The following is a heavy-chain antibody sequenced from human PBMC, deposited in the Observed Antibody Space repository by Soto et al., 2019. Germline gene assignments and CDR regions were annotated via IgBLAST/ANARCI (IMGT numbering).Heavy chain of an antibody. Sequence: GESLKISCKGSGYSFTSYWIGWVHQMPGKGLEWMGTIYPGDSETRYGPSFEGQVTMSADKSISTAYLQWNSLKASDTAMYYCARTGGPDAFDIWGQGTMVTVSS. CDR1: GYSFTSYW. CDR2: IYPGDSET. D-gene: IGHD2-15*01. V-gene: IGHV5-51*07. CDR3: ARTGGPDAFDI. J-gene: IGHJ3*02.